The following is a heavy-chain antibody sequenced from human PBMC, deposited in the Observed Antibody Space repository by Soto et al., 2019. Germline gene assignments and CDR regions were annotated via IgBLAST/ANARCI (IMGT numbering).Heavy chain of an antibody. Sequence: QITLKESGPTLVKPTQTLTLTCTFSGFSLSTSGVGVGWIRQPPGKALEWLALIYWDDDKRYSPSLKSRLTITKDTSKNQVVLTMTNMDPVDTATYYCAHGLYYDFWSGSDTPPYYFDYWGQGTLVTVSS. CDR3: AHGLYYDFWSGSDTPPYYFDY. V-gene: IGHV2-5*02. CDR2: IYWDDDK. CDR1: GFSLSTSGVG. D-gene: IGHD3-3*01. J-gene: IGHJ4*02.